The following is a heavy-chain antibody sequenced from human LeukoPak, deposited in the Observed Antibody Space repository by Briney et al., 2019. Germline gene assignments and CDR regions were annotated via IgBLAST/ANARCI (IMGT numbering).Heavy chain of an antibody. CDR3: ATAGKVPNWYFDL. D-gene: IGHD4/OR15-4a*01. CDR2: FDPEDGET. Sequence: ASVKVSCEVSGYTLTELSMHWVRQAPGKGLEWMGGFDPEDGETIYAQKFQGRVTMTEDTSTDTAYMELSSLRSEDTAVYYCATAGKVPNWYFDLWGRGTLVTVSS. CDR1: GYTLTELS. V-gene: IGHV1-24*01. J-gene: IGHJ2*01.